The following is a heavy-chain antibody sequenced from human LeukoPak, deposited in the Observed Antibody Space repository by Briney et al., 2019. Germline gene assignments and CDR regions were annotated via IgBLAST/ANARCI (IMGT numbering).Heavy chain of an antibody. CDR2: ISWNSGSI. Sequence: GRSLRLSCAASGLTFDDYAMHWVRQAPGKGLEWVSGISWNSGSIGYADSVKGRFTISRDNAKNSLYLQMNSLRAEDTALYYCAKDLGGGSLDYWGQGTLVTVSS. V-gene: IGHV3-9*01. CDR3: AKDLGGGSLDY. CDR1: GLTFDDYA. J-gene: IGHJ4*02. D-gene: IGHD2-15*01.